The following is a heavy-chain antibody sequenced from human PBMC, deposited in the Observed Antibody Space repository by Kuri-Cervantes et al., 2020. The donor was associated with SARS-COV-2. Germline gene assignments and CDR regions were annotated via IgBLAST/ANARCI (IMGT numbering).Heavy chain of an antibody. CDR2: ISYDGSNK. CDR1: GFTFSSYA. V-gene: IGHV3-30-3*01. J-gene: IGHJ4*02. CDR3: ARPNFAFGGVIVSLVY. D-gene: IGHD3-16*02. Sequence: GESLKISCAASGFTFSSYAMHWVRQAPGKGLEWVAVISYDGSNKYYADSVKGRFTISRDNSKNTLYLQMNILRAEDTAVYYCARPNFAFGGVIVSLVYWGQGTLVTVSS.